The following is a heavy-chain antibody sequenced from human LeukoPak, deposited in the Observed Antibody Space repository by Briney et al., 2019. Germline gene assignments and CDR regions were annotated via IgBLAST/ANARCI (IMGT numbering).Heavy chain of an antibody. J-gene: IGHJ5*02. CDR1: GYSFTSYW. Sequence: GESLKISCKGSGYSFTSYWIGWVRQMPGKGLEWMGIIYPGDSDTRYSPSFQGQVTISADKSISTAYLQWSSLKASDTAMYYCARRGYCGGDCYSFNWFDPWGQGTLVTVSS. CDR2: IYPGDSDT. D-gene: IGHD2-21*02. CDR3: ARRGYCGGDCYSFNWFDP. V-gene: IGHV5-51*01.